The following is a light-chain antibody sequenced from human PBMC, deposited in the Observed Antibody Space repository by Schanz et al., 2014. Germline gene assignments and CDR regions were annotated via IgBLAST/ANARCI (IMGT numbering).Light chain of an antibody. Sequence: EIVMTQTPGTLSLSPGERATLSCRASQSVSSSLAWYQQKPGQAPRLLIYGASRRAPGIPDRFSGSGSGSDFTLTISRLDPEDFAVYFCQQYGTSPWTFGQGTRVDI. V-gene: IGKV3-20*01. CDR3: QQYGTSPWT. J-gene: IGKJ1*01. CDR1: QSVSSS. CDR2: GAS.